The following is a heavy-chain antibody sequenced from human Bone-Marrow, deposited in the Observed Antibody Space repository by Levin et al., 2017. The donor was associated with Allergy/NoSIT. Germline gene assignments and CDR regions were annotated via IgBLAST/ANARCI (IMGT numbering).Heavy chain of an antibody. CDR1: GDSVSSNSAA. D-gene: IGHD2-8*01. CDR3: ARELCTNGVCGNNWFDP. J-gene: IGHJ5*02. CDR2: TYYRSKWYN. Sequence: SETLSLTCAISGDSVSSNSAAWNWIRQSPSRGPEWLGRTYYRSKWYNDYAVSVKSRITINPDTSKNQFSLQLNSVTPEDTAVYYCARELCTNGVCGNNWFDPWGQGTLVTVSS. V-gene: IGHV6-1*01.